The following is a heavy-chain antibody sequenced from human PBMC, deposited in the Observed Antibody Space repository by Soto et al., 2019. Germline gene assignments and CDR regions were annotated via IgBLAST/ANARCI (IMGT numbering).Heavy chain of an antibody. V-gene: IGHV3-21*01. Sequence: EVQLVESGGGLVKPGGSLRLSCAASGFTFSSYGMNWVRQAPGKGLEWVSSISSSSTYIYYADSVKGRFTISRDNAKNSLYRQMNSLRAEDTAVYYCARGSGYSYGYGGYWGQGTLVTVSS. D-gene: IGHD5-18*01. J-gene: IGHJ4*02. CDR2: ISSSSTYI. CDR3: ARGSGYSYGYGGY. CDR1: GFTFSSYG.